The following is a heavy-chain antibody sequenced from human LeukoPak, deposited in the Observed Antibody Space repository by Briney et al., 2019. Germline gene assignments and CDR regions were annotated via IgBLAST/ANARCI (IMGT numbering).Heavy chain of an antibody. CDR3: ARGLDYYDGTGYRSYWYLDL. Sequence: ASVKVSCKASGYTFTTYGISWVRQAPGQGLEWLGWISAYNGRTNYGEKLQDRVTMTTDTSTSIAYMELRSLRSDDTAVYYCARGLDYYDGTGYRSYWYLDLWGRGTLVAVSS. CDR1: GYTFTTYG. D-gene: IGHD3-22*01. V-gene: IGHV1-18*01. CDR2: ISAYNGRT. J-gene: IGHJ2*01.